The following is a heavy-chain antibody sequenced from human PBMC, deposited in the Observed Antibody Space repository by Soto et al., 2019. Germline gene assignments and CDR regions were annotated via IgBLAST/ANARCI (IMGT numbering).Heavy chain of an antibody. V-gene: IGHV3-15*07. CDR3: TRDRFGELSLYYYYGMDV. Sequence: GGSLRLSCAASGFTFSNAWMNWVRQAPGKGLEWVGRIKSKTDGGTTDYAAPVKGRFTISRDDSKNTLYLPMNSLKTEDTAVYYCTRDRFGELSLYYYYGMDVWGQGTTVTVSS. CDR2: IKSKTDGGTT. D-gene: IGHD3-10*01. J-gene: IGHJ6*02. CDR1: GFTFSNAW.